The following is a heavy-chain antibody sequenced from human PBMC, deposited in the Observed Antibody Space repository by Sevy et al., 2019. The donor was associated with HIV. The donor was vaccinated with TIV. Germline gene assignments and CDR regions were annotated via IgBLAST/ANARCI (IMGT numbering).Heavy chain of an antibody. V-gene: IGHV3-23*01. J-gene: IGHJ4*02. CDR1: GFTFSSYA. Sequence: GGSLRLSCAASGFTFSSYAMSWVRQAPGKGLEWVSAISGSGGSTYYADSVKGRFTISRDNSKNTLYLQMNSLRAEDTAVYYCLVVVTKYLMFDYWGQGTLVTVSS. D-gene: IGHD2-15*01. CDR2: ISGSGGST. CDR3: LVVVTKYLMFDY.